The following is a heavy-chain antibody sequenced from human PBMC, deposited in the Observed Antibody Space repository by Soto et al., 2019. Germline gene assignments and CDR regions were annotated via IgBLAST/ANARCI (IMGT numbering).Heavy chain of an antibody. J-gene: IGHJ6*02. Sequence: LGESLKISCKGSGYSFTSYWISWVRQMPGKGLEWMGRIDPSDSYTNYSPSFQGHVTISADKSISTAYLQWSSLEASDTAMYYCASISGYCSGGSCYDGMDVWGQGTTVTVSS. V-gene: IGHV5-10-1*01. CDR3: ASISGYCSGGSCYDGMDV. CDR1: GYSFTSYW. D-gene: IGHD2-15*01. CDR2: IDPSDSYT.